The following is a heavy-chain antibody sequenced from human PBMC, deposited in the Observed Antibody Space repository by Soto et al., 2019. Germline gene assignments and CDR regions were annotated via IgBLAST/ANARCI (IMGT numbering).Heavy chain of an antibody. D-gene: IGHD2-21*01. CDR1: GFDFSNAW. CDR3: TRDQAYSSAA. CDR2: VNSDGTIT. J-gene: IGHJ5*02. Sequence: GGSLRLSCTASGFDFSNAWMHWVRQAPGKGLVWVSHVNSDGTITTYADSVKGRFTISRDNAKNTVYLQMDSLRVEDSAVYYCTRDQAYSSAAWGQGTPVTVSS. V-gene: IGHV3-74*01.